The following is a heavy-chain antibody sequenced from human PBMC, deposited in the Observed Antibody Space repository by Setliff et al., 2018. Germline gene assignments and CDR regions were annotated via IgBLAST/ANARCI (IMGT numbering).Heavy chain of an antibody. CDR1: GGSFSGYY. CDR2: INHTGST. J-gene: IGHJ3*01. V-gene: IGHV4-34*01. CDR3: ARGYCSSPSCYASDL. D-gene: IGHD2-2*01. Sequence: PSETLSLTCAVYGGSFSGYYWSWIRQPPGKGLEWIGEINHTGSTNYSPSLKSRVTISVDTSKNQFSLKLTSVTAADTAVYYCARGYCSSPSCYASDLWGQGTMVTVSS.